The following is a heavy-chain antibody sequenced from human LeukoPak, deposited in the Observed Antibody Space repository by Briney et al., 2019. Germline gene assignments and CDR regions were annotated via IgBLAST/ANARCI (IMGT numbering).Heavy chain of an antibody. CDR1: NGSINTYF. J-gene: IGHJ4*02. D-gene: IGHD6-13*01. Sequence: NASETLSLTCTVSNGSINTYFWTWIRQPPGRGLEWIGFINYSETTRYNPSLKSRVTLSVDTSKNLFSLKLDSVTAADTAVYFCARALRSQGAAAGTGYLDSWGQGALVTVSS. CDR3: ARALRSQGAAAGTGYLDS. V-gene: IGHV4-59*08. CDR2: INYSETT.